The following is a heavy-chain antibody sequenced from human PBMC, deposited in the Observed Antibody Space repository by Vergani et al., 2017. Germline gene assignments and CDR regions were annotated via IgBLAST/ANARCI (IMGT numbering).Heavy chain of an antibody. V-gene: IGHV4-4*02. Sequence: QVQLQESGPGLVKPSETLYLTCTVSSGPISGANWYTWVRQSPGKGLEWIGEINYSGRTNYNWDLQNRVVSISLDNPKSQFSLNLSSLNAADTAVYYCARVAYSSSWYVDSWGQGILVSVSS. CDR1: SGPISGANW. CDR3: ARVAYSSSWYVDS. J-gene: IGHJ4*02. CDR2: INYSGRT. D-gene: IGHD6-13*01.